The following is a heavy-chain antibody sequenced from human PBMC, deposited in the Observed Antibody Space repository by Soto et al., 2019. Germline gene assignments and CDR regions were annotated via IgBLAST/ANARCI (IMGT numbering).Heavy chain of an antibody. D-gene: IGHD2-15*01. Sequence: QLQLQESGSGLVKPSQTLSLTCAVSGGSISSGGYSWSWIRQPPGKGLEWIGYIYHSGSTYYNPSLKSRVTLSVDRSKNQFSLKLSSVTAADTAVYYCARERAFCSGGSCSGFDIWGQGTMVTVSS. CDR3: ARERAFCSGGSCSGFDI. CDR2: IYHSGST. V-gene: IGHV4-30-2*01. CDR1: GGSISSGGYS. J-gene: IGHJ3*02.